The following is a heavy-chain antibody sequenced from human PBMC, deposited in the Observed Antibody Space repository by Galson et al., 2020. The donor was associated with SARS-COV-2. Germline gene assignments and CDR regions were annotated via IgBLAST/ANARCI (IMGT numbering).Heavy chain of an antibody. CDR1: GGSISSGGYY. J-gene: IGHJ4*02. Sequence: ASETLSLTCTVSGGSISSGGYYWSWIRQHPGKGLEWIGYIYYSGSTYYNPSLKSRVTISVDTSKNQFSLKLSSVTAADTAVYYCAREGQWPNTYFDYWGQGTLVTVSS. V-gene: IGHV4-31*03. CDR3: AREGQWPNTYFDY. CDR2: IYYSGST. D-gene: IGHD6-19*01.